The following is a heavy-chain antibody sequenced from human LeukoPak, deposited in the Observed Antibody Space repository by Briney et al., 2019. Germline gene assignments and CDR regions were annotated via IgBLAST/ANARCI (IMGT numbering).Heavy chain of an antibody. CDR1: GLTFSSNA. CDR2: ITGNGDTT. CDR3: VKDDGWVQYAN. V-gene: IGHV3-23*01. Sequence: GGSLRLSCAASGLTFSSNAMSWVRQAPGKGLECVSAITGNGDTTFYADSVKGRFTISRDNSKNTVYLQMNSLSAEDAAVYYCVKDDGWVQYANWGQGTLVTVSS. D-gene: IGHD5-24*01. J-gene: IGHJ4*02.